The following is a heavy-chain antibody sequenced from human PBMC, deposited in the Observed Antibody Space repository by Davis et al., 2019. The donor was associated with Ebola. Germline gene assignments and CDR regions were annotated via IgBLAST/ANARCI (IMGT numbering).Heavy chain of an antibody. V-gene: IGHV3-33*08. J-gene: IGHJ4*02. CDR1: GFTFSSYG. D-gene: IGHD2-15*01. CDR3: AIPDCSGANCYSVYIKN. Sequence: GGSLRLSCAASGFTFSSYGMHWVRQAPDKGLEWVAVIWYDGSRKYYGDSVKGRFTISRDNSNNLLYLQMNSLGAEDTAVYYCAIPDCSGANCYSVYIKNWGQGTLVSVSS. CDR2: IWYDGSRK.